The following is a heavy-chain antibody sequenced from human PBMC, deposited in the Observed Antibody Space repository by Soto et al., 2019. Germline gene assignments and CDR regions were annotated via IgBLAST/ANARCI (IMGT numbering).Heavy chain of an antibody. V-gene: IGHV2-5*02. Sequence: QITLNESGPTVVKPTETLTLTCTFSGFSLTTSGVGVGWVRQSPGKAPEWLAFIYWDDDKRYSTSLKSRLTCSKDSSKYLVALTMANVDLADTATYYCAHRVLRAVFGLVTTTAIYFDFWGQGPPVVVSS. CDR1: GFSLTTSGVG. CDR3: AHRVLRAVFGLVTTTAIYFDF. J-gene: IGHJ4*02. D-gene: IGHD3-3*01. CDR2: IYWDDDK.